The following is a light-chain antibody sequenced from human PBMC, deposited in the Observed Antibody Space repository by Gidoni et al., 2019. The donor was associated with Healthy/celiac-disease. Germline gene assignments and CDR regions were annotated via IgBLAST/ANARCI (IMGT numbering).Light chain of an antibody. CDR2: EDS. CDR3: YSTDSSGV. V-gene: IGLV3-10*01. CDR1: ALPKKY. Sequence: SYELTQPPSVSVSPGQTARITCSGDALPKKYAYWYQQKSGQAPVLVIYEDSKRPSEIPERFSGSSSGTMATLTISGAQVEDEADYYCYSTDSSGVFGGGTKLTVL. J-gene: IGLJ3*02.